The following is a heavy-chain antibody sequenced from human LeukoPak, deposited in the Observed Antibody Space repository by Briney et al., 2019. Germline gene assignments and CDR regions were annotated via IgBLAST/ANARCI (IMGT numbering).Heavy chain of an antibody. V-gene: IGHV3-30-3*01. CDR3: AGAGRCSSTSCFPQNYYYYYGMDV. CDR1: GFTFSSYA. CDR2: ISYDGSNK. J-gene: IGHJ6*02. Sequence: GGSLRLSCAASGFTFSSYAMPWVRQAPGKGLEWVAVISYDGSNKYYADSVKGRFTISRDNSKNTLYLQMNSLRAEDTAVYYCAGAGRCSSTSCFPQNYYYYYGMDVWGQGTTVTVSS. D-gene: IGHD2-2*01.